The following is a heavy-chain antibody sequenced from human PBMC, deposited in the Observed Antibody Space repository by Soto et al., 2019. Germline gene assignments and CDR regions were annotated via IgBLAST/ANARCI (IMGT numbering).Heavy chain of an antibody. CDR1: GDAINIGGYY. CDR2: IYHTGNT. J-gene: IGHJ5*02. Sequence: SETLSLTCTVSGDAINIGGYYWTWIRHHPGKGLEWIGYIYHTGNTYYNPSLESRVTMSVDTSKNQFSLNLASVTAADTAVYYGARDGSSTANRIDPSSQGTLAIVSS. D-gene: IGHD2-2*01. CDR3: ARDGSSTANRIDP. V-gene: IGHV4-31*03.